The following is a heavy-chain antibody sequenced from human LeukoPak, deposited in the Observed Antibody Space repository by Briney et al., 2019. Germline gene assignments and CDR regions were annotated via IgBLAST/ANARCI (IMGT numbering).Heavy chain of an antibody. J-gene: IGHJ1*01. CDR3: ARLNNSSSWYFGEYFQH. CDR1: GGSISSNSYY. V-gene: IGHV4-39*01. CDR2: IYYSGST. D-gene: IGHD6-13*01. Sequence: SETLSLTCTVSGGSISSNSYYWGWIRQPPGKGLEWIGSIYYSGSTYYNPSLKSRVTISVDTSKNQFSLKLSSVTAADTAVYYCARLNNSSSWYFGEYFQHWGQGTLVTVSS.